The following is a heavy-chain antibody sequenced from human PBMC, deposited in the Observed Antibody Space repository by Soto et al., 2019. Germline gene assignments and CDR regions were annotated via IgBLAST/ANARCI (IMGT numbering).Heavy chain of an antibody. CDR1: GFTFRNYA. J-gene: IGHJ4*02. V-gene: IGHV3-23*01. Sequence: GGSLRLSSAASGFTFRNYAMSWVRQAPGKGLEWVSSISGSGVSAYYANSAKCRFTISRDNSKNTLYLLMSSLRAEGRALTYFAKGPWSSWTYGADSWGQGTLGTV. D-gene: IGHD6-13*01. CDR2: ISGSGVSA. CDR3: AKGPWSSWTYGADS.